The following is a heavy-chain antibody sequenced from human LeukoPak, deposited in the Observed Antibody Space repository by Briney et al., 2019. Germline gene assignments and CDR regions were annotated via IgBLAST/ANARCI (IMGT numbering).Heavy chain of an antibody. CDR2: INHSGST. Sequence: SETLSLTCAVYGGSFSGYYWSWIRQPPGKGLEWIGEINHSGSTNYNPSLKSRVTISVDTSKNQFSLKLSSVAAADTAVYYCARGFSMVRGANWFDPWGQGTLVTVSS. V-gene: IGHV4-34*01. CDR3: ARGFSMVRGANWFDP. CDR1: GGSFSGYY. D-gene: IGHD3-10*01. J-gene: IGHJ5*02.